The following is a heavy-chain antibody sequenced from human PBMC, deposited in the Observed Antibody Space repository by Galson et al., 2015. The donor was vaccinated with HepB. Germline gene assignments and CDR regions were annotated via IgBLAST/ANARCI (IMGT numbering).Heavy chain of an antibody. D-gene: IGHD4-17*01. CDR2: IWYDGSNK. V-gene: IGHV3-33*01. Sequence: SLRLSCAASGFTFSSYGMHWVRQAPGKGLEWVAVIWYDGSNKYYADSVKGRFTISRDNSKNTLYLQMNSLRAEDTAVYYCARWGTTVTTTGLPSPWYYYYGMDVWGQGTTVTVSS. CDR3: ARWGTTVTTTGLPSPWYYYYGMDV. CDR1: GFTFSSYG. J-gene: IGHJ6*02.